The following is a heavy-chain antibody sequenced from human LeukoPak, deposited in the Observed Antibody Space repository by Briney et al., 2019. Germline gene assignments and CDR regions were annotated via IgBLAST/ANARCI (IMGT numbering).Heavy chain of an antibody. CDR1: GFTFSNAW. D-gene: IGHD3-10*01. CDR2: IKSKTDGGTT. V-gene: IGHV3-15*01. CDR3: TTGPYDYGSGTYYH. J-gene: IGHJ4*02. Sequence: GGSLRLSCAASGFTFSNAWMSWVRQAPGKGLEWVGRIKSKTDGGTTDYAAPVKGRFTISRDDTKNTLYVQMNSLKTEDTAVYYCTTGPYDYGSGTYYHWGQGTLVTVSS.